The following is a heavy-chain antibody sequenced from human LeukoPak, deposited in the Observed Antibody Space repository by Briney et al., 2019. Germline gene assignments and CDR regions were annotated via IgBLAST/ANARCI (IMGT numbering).Heavy chain of an antibody. CDR3: AREASGYDLGAWDY. CDR1: GFTFSRYS. J-gene: IGHJ4*02. CDR2: IKQDGSEK. Sequence: PGGSLRLSCAASGFTFSRYSMNWVRQAPGKGLEWVANIKQDGSEKYYVDSVKGRFTISRDNAKNSLYLQMNSLRAEDTAVYYCAREASGYDLGAWDYWGQGTLVTVSS. V-gene: IGHV3-7*01. D-gene: IGHD5-12*01.